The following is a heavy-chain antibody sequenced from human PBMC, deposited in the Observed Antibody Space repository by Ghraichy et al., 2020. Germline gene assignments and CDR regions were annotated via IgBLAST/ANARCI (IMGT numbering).Heavy chain of an antibody. D-gene: IGHD3-10*01. CDR1: GYSISSGYF. V-gene: IGHV4-61*01. Sequence: SETLSLTCAVSGYSISSGYFWGWIRQPPGKGLEWIGYIYYSGSTNYNPSLKSRVTISVDTSKNQFSLKLSSVTAADTAVYYCARGATYYYGSGSYPYYYYYGMDVWGQGTTVTVSS. J-gene: IGHJ6*02. CDR2: IYYSGST. CDR3: ARGATYYYGSGSYPYYYYYGMDV.